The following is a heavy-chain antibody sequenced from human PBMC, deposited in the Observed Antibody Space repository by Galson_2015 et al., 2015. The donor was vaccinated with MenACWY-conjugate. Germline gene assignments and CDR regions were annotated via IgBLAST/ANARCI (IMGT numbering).Heavy chain of an antibody. CDR3: ARLGGNYKTTSHFDY. D-gene: IGHD1-26*01. Sequence: VKGRFTISRDNAKNTLYLQMNSLRAEDTAVYYCARLGGNYKTTSHFDYWGQGTLVTVSS. V-gene: IGHV3-74*01. J-gene: IGHJ4*02.